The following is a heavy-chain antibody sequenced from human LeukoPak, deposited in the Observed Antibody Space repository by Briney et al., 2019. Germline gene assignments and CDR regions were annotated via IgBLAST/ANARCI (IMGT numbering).Heavy chain of an antibody. J-gene: IGHJ4*02. CDR1: GFTVSSNY. Sequence: PGGSLRLSCAATGFTVSSNYMGWVRQAPGKGLEWVSVIYSGGDTYYADSVKGRFTISRDNSKNMIYLEMSSLKAEDTAVYYCAKERSLEIAVAGTIFDYWGQGTLVTVPS. CDR3: AKERSLEIAVAGTIFDY. V-gene: IGHV3-66*01. CDR2: IYSGGDT. D-gene: IGHD6-19*01.